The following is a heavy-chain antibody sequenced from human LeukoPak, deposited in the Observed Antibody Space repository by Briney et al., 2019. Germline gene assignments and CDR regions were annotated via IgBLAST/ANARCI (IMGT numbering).Heavy chain of an antibody. D-gene: IGHD3-10*01. CDR1: GDSISSYY. V-gene: IGHV4-34*01. J-gene: IGHJ4*02. CDR2: INHSGST. CDR3: ARCEGITMVRGVITKKGNRKYYFDY. Sequence: PSETLSLTCTVSGDSISSYYWSWIRQPPGKGLEWIGEINHSGSTNYNPSLKSRVTISVDTSKNQFSLKLSSVTAADTAVYYCARCEGITMVRGVITKKGNRKYYFDYWGQGTLVTVSS.